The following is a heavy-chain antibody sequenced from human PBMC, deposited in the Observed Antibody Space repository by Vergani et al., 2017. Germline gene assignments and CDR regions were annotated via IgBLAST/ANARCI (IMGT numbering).Heavy chain of an antibody. CDR2: IYYSGST. J-gene: IGHJ4*02. CDR3: AAGYDYVWGSYRPWGY. D-gene: IGHD3-16*02. CDR1: GGSVSSGSYY. Sequence: QVQLQESGPGLVKPSETLSLTCTVSGGSVSSGSYYWSWIRQPPGKGLEWIGYIYYSGSTNYNPSLKSRVTISVDTSKNQFSLKLSSVTAADTAVYYCAAGYDYVWGSYRPWGYWGQGTLVTVSS. V-gene: IGHV4-61*01.